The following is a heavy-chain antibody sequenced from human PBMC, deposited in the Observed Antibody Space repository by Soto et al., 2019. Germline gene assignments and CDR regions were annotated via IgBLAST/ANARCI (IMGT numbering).Heavy chain of an antibody. CDR3: ARRGGWNYDYYYYYMDV. V-gene: IGHV4-39*01. CDR1: GGSVSSGSYY. CDR2: IYYSGST. D-gene: IGHD1-7*01. J-gene: IGHJ6*03. Sequence: SETLSLTCTVSGGSVSSGSYYWSWIRQPPGKGLEWIGYIYYSGSTYYNPSLKSRVTISVDTSKNQFSLKLSSVTAADTAVYYCARRGGWNYDYYYYYMDVWAKGPRSPSP.